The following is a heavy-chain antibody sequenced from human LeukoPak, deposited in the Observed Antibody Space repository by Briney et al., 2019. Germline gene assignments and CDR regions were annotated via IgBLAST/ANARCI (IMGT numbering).Heavy chain of an antibody. CDR3: ARGAMATTPFFDY. CDR1: GGSISNYY. CDR2: VYYTGST. J-gene: IGHJ4*02. Sequence: PSDTLSLTCPVSGGSISNYYYLAWIRQPPGTGLEWIWDVYYTGSTNFNPSLKSRVTMSLDTSRNQFSLKLTSLTAADTAVYYCARGAMATTPFFDYWGQGTLVIVSS. V-gene: IGHV4-59*07. D-gene: IGHD5-24*01.